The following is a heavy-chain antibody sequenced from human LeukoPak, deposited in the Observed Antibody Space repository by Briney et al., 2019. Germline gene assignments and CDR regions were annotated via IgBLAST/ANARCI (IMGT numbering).Heavy chain of an antibody. V-gene: IGHV4-59*01. CDR3: ARGRRTGLVGATLDY. CDR1: GGSISSYY. Sequence: SETLSLTCTVSGGSISSYYWSWIRQPPGKGLEWIGYIYYSGSTNYNPSLKSRVTISVDTSKNQFSLKLSSVTAADTAVYYCARGRRTGLVGATLDYWGQGTLVTVSS. J-gene: IGHJ4*02. D-gene: IGHD1-26*01. CDR2: IYYSGST.